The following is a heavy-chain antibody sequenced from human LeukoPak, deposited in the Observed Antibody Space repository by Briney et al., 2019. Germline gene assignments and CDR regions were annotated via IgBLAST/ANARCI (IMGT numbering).Heavy chain of an antibody. CDR3: AKPQDYYDSSGYPRFDY. J-gene: IGHJ4*02. CDR1: GFSFRSYG. V-gene: IGHV3-30*02. CDR2: IRYDGSNK. D-gene: IGHD3-22*01. Sequence: PGRSLRLSCAASGFSFRSYGIHWVRQAPGKGLEWVTFIRYDGSNKYYADSVKGRFTVSRDNSKNTLYLQMNSLRAEDTAVYYCAKPQDYYDSSGYPRFDYWGQGTLVTVSS.